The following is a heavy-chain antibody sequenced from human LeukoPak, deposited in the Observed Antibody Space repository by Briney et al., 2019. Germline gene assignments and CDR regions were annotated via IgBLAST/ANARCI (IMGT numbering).Heavy chain of an antibody. CDR3: ARLLSGDDLDYYYMDV. V-gene: IGHV4-34*01. CDR1: GGSFSDYF. Sequence: SETLSLTCAVHGGSFSDYFCNWLRQAPGKGLEWIGEINYSGSTNYTPSLKSRVTMSVDTSKNQFSLKLSSVTAADTAVYYCARLLSGDDLDYYYMDVWGKGTTVTISS. J-gene: IGHJ6*03. CDR2: INYSGST. D-gene: IGHD3-9*01.